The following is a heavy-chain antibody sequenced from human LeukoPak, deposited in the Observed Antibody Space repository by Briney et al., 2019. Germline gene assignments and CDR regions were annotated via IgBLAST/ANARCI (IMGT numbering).Heavy chain of an antibody. CDR1: GGSAYATDYY. CDR3: ARVFDS. CDR2: IFYTGKT. Sequence: PPETLPLTCTVSGGSAYATDYYWGSVRQPPGKGPEWIGDIFYTGKTNYNPSLKNRVSISIDTSKNQFSLKLTSVTAADTAVYYCARVFDSWGQGTLVTVSS. J-gene: IGHJ4*02. V-gene: IGHV4-39*07.